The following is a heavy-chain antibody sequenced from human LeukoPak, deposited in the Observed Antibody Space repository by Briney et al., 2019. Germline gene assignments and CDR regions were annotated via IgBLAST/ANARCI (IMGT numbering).Heavy chain of an antibody. J-gene: IGHJ4*02. CDR3: ARGRIAVAATTWGAFDY. CDR2: IIPIFGTA. CDR1: GGTFSSYS. V-gene: IGHV1-69*13. Sequence: SVKVSCKASGGTFSSYSINWVRQAPGQGLGWMGGIIPIFGTANYAQKFQGRVTITADESTSTAYMELSSLRSEDTAVYYCARGRIAVAATTWGAFDYWGQGTLVTVSS. D-gene: IGHD6-19*01.